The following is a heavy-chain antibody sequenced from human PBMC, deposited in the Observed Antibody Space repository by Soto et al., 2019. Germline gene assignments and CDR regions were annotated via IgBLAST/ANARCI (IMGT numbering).Heavy chain of an antibody. Sequence: QVQLVQSGAEVKKPGASVKVSCKASGYTLTNYGISWVRQAPGQGLELMGWINTYNGATNYAQTFQGRVTMTRDTSTITAYMERTSRRSADTAVYYCARYWRGGAFYSRLFDFWGKGTLVTVSS. J-gene: IGHJ4*02. CDR3: ARYWRGGAFYSRLFDF. V-gene: IGHV1-18*01. D-gene: IGHD2-21*02. CDR1: GYTLTNYG. CDR2: INTYNGAT.